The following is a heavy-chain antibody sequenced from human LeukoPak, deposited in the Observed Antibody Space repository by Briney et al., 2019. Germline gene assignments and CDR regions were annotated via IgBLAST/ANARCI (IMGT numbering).Heavy chain of an antibody. CDR1: GFTFSSYS. CDR2: ISSSSSTI. CDR3: ARDVYEVYGPPYDY. D-gene: IGHD3-10*01. Sequence: GGSLRLSCAASGFTFSSYSMNWVRQAPGKELEWVSYISSSSSTIYYADSVKGRFTISRDNAKNSLYLQMSSLRAEDTAVYYCARDVYEVYGPPYDYWGQGTLVTVSS. J-gene: IGHJ4*02. V-gene: IGHV3-48*01.